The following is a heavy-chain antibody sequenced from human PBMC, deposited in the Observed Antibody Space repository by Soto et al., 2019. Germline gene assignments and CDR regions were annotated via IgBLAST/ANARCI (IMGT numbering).Heavy chain of an antibody. J-gene: IGHJ3*02. V-gene: IGHV3-30-3*01. Sequence: PGGSLRLSCAASGFTFSSYAMHWVRQAPGKGLEWVAVISYDGSNKYYADSVKGRFTISRDNSKNTLYLQMNSLRAEDTAVYYCARASRVVYHSYDAFAIWGQGTMVTV. D-gene: IGHD3-22*01. CDR1: GFTFSSYA. CDR2: ISYDGSNK. CDR3: ARASRVVYHSYDAFAI.